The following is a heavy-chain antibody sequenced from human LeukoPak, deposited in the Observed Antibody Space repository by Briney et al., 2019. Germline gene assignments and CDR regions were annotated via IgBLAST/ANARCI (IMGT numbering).Heavy chain of an antibody. V-gene: IGHV3-23*01. D-gene: IGHD1-26*01. CDR1: GFTFSSYA. CDR3: AKDRGYDVGATTLDY. Sequence: GGSLRLSCAASGFTFSSYAMSWVRQAPGKGLEWVSAISGSGGSTYYADSVKGRFTISRDNSKNTLYLQMNSLRAEDTAVYYCAKDRGYDVGATTLDYWGQGTLVTVSS. J-gene: IGHJ4*02. CDR2: ISGSGGST.